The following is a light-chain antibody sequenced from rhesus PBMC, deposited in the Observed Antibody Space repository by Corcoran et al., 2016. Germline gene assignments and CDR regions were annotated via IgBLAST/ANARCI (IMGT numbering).Light chain of an antibody. Sequence: QAAPTQSPSVSGAPRPSVPISCTGASSDIGGYKRVSWYQHHPGKAPKLMIFEVSKRPSGVSDLFSGSKSGNTASLSISGHQSDDAAEYHHSSSARNYIALFGGGLRLTV. CDR1: SSDIGGYKR. CDR2: EVS. J-gene: IGLJ2*01. CDR3: SSSARNYIAL. V-gene: IGLV2-13*03.